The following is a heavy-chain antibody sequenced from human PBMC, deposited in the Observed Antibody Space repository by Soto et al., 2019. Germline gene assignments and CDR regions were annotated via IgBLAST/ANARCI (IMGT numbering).Heavy chain of an antibody. D-gene: IGHD6-6*01. CDR2: IIPIFGTA. V-gene: IGHV1-69*13. Sequence: GASVKVSCKASGGTFSSYAISWVRQAPGQGLEWMGGIIPIFGTANYAQKFQGRVTITAGESTSTAYMGLSSLRSEDTAVYYCARFMVSSSNNWFDPWGQGTLVTVSS. CDR3: ARFMVSSSNNWFDP. J-gene: IGHJ5*02. CDR1: GGTFSSYA.